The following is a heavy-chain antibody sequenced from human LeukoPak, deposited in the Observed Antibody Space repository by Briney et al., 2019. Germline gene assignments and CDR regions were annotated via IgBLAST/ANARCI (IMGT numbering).Heavy chain of an antibody. J-gene: IGHJ3*02. CDR1: GGPISSYY. V-gene: IGHV4-59*08. CDR2: IYYTGST. Sequence: PSETLSLTCTVSGGPISSYYWSWVRQPPGKGLEWIGYIYYTGSTNYNPSLKSRVTTSVDTSKNQFSLKLSSVTAADTAVYYCARQDSGSYLNPLHIWGQGTMVTVSS. D-gene: IGHD1-26*01. CDR3: ARQDSGSYLNPLHI.